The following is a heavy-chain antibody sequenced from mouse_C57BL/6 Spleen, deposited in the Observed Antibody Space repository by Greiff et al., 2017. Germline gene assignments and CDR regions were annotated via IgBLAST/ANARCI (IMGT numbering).Heavy chain of an antibody. CDR2: MRSGGDDI. CDR1: DSTFSSYA. D-gene: IGHD2-2*01. V-gene: IGHV5-9-1*02. J-gene: IGHJ3*01. CDR3: TRDQRGYVPFAY. Sequence: EVMLVESGEGLVKPGGSLNLSFPPSDSTFSSYAMSWVRQTPRKRLGWVAYMRSGGDDIYYADTVKCRFTISRDNARNTLYLQMSSLKSEDTAMYYCTRDQRGYVPFAYWGQGTLVTVSA.